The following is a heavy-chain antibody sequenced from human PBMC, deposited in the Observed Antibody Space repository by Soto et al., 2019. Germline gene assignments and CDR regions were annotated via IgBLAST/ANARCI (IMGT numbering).Heavy chain of an antibody. CDR2: TYSRSKWYN. V-gene: IGHV6-1*01. J-gene: IGHJ2*01. D-gene: IGHD6-19*01. CDR3: ARDGSGFHWYFDV. CDR1: GDSVSSVTAT. Sequence: QVQLQQSGPGLVKPSQTLSLMCDISGDSVSSVTATWSWIRQSPSRGLEGLGRTYSRSKWYNEYATSVKGRIVITPDTCMIQVSLQLNSVTPEDTATYGCARDGSGFHWYFDVWGRGTLVTVSS.